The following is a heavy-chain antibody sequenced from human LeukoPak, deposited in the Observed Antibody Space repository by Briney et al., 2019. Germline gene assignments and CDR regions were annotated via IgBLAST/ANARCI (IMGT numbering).Heavy chain of an antibody. J-gene: IGHJ3*02. CDR1: GFTFSSYA. Sequence: GGSLRLSCAASGFTFSSYAMSWVRQAPGKGLEWLSAISGSGGSTYYADSVKGRFTISRDNSKNTLYLQMNSLRAEDTAVYYCAKDPYQDILTGRDAFDIWGQGTMVTVSS. CDR2: ISGSGGST. D-gene: IGHD3-9*01. CDR3: AKDPYQDILTGRDAFDI. V-gene: IGHV3-23*01.